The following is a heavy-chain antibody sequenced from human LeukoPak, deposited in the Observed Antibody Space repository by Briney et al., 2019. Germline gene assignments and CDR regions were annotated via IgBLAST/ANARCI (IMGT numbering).Heavy chain of an antibody. Sequence: SETLSLSCTVSGGSIRSYYWSWIRQPAGKGLEWIGRIYASGSTNHNAPLKGPVPRSVDTPKDQSSPKLSSVTGAETGVYYRARDGVYCSSTSCYNYFDYWGQGTLVTVSS. CDR2: IYASGST. V-gene: IGHV4-4*07. J-gene: IGHJ4*02. CDR3: ARDGVYCSSTSCYNYFDY. CDR1: GGSIRSYY. D-gene: IGHD2-2*02.